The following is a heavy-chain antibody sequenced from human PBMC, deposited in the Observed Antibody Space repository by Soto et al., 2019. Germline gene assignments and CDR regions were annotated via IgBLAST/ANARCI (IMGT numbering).Heavy chain of an antibody. CDR1: GFTFSSYD. J-gene: IGHJ4*02. V-gene: IGHV3-13*01. Sequence: PGGSLRLSCAASGFTFSSYDMHWVRQATGKGLEWVSAIGTAGDTYYPGSVKGRFTISRENAKNSSYLQMNSLRAEDTAVYYCARGRVIVGATFFDYWGQGTLVTVSS. D-gene: IGHD1-26*01. CDR3: ARGRVIVGATFFDY. CDR2: IGTAGDT.